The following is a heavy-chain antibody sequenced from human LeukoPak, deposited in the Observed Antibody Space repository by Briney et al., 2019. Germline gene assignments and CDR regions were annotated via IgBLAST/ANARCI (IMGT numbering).Heavy chain of an antibody. Sequence: ASVKVSCKASGYTFTSYGISWVRQAPGQGLEWMGWINPNSGGTSYAQNFQGRVTMTRDTSISTAYMELSSLRSDDTAVYYCARAATASSPWGQGTLVTVSS. CDR2: INPNSGGT. D-gene: IGHD6-13*01. V-gene: IGHV1-2*02. J-gene: IGHJ5*02. CDR1: GYTFTSYG. CDR3: ARAATASSP.